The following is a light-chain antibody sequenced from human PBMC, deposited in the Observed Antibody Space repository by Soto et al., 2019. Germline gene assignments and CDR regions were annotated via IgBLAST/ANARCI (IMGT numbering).Light chain of an antibody. Sequence: QSALTQPASVSGSPGQSITISCTGTSSDVGAYNHVSWYQQHPGKPPKLIIYEIFNRPSGVSHRFSGSKSGNSASLTISGLQAEDEADYYCSSYTTNNAHVFGGGTKLTVL. J-gene: IGLJ2*01. CDR2: EIF. CDR3: SSYTTNNAHV. CDR1: SSDVGAYNH. V-gene: IGLV2-14*01.